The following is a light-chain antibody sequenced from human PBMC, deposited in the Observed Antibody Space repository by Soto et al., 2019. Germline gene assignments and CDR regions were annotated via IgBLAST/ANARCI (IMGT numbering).Light chain of an antibody. CDR1: SSNIGAGYD. Sequence: QSVLTQPPSVSGAPGQRVTISRTGSSSNIGAGYDVHWYQQLPGTAPKLLIYANTNRPSGVPDRFSGSKSGTSASLAITGLRAEDEADYYCQSYDSSLSGYVFGTGTKLTVL. CDR2: ANT. CDR3: QSYDSSLSGYV. J-gene: IGLJ1*01. V-gene: IGLV1-40*01.